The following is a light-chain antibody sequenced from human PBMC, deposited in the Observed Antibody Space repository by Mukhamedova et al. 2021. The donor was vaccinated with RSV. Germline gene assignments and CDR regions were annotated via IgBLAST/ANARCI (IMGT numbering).Light chain of an antibody. CDR2: GAS. J-gene: IGKJ4*01. Sequence: QSVSSNLAWYQQKPGQAPRLLIYGASTRATGIPARFSGSGSGTEFTLTISSLQPEDFATYYCLQHNSYPLTFGGGTKVEIK. V-gene: IGKV3-15*01. CDR3: LQHNSYPLT. CDR1: QSVSSN.